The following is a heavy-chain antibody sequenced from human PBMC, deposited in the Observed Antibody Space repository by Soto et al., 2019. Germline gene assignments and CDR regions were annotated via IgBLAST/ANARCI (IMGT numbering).Heavy chain of an antibody. J-gene: IGHJ6*02. CDR2: ISGGGGST. CDR1: GFTFSSYA. CDR3: AKDRTTVDYLNDMDV. D-gene: IGHD4-17*01. V-gene: IGHV3-23*01. Sequence: EVQLLESGGGLVQPGGSLRLSCAASGFTFSSYAMTWVRQAPGKGLEWVSGISGGGGSTYYADSVKGRFTISRDNSQKTLFLQMNSLRAEDTAVFYCAKDRTTVDYLNDMDVWGQGTTVTVSS.